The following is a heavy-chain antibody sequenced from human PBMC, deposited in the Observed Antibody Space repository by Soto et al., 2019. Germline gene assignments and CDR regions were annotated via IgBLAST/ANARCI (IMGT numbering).Heavy chain of an antibody. CDR3: ARNRWNDYGDYFDY. CDR1: GFTFDDYG. V-gene: IGHV3-20*01. Sequence: EVQLVESGGGVVRPGGSLRLPCAASGFTFDDYGMSWVRQAPGKGLEWVSGINWNGGSTGYADSVKGRFTISRDNAKNSLYLQMNSLRAEDTALYHCARNRWNDYGDYFDYWGQGTLVTVSS. J-gene: IGHJ4*02. D-gene: IGHD4-17*01. CDR2: INWNGGST.